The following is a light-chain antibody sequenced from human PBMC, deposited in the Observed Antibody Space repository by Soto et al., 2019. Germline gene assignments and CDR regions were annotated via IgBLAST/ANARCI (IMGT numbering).Light chain of an antibody. Sequence: EIVMTQSPATLSVSPVERATLSCMASQSVSSNLAWYQQKPGQAPRLLIYGASTRATGIPARFSGSGSGTEFTPTISSLQSEDFAVYYCQQYNNWPPWTFGQGTKVDIK. CDR3: QQYNNWPPWT. CDR1: QSVSSN. V-gene: IGKV3-15*01. CDR2: GAS. J-gene: IGKJ1*01.